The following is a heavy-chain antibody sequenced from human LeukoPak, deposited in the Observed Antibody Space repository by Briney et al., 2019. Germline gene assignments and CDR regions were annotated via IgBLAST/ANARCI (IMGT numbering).Heavy chain of an antibody. V-gene: IGHV4-34*01. CDR2: INDYTGNT. CDR1: GGTFTDYF. CDR3: ARGRIAKIVVVHSFHYGMDV. Sequence: SETLSLTCDVFGGTFTDYFWTWIRQSPGKGLEWIGEINDYTGNTNYNPSLNSRVSISLEKSKNQFSLELRSVTAADTAVYYCARGRIAKIVVVHSFHYGMDVWGQGTTVTVSS. D-gene: IGHD3-22*01. J-gene: IGHJ6*02.